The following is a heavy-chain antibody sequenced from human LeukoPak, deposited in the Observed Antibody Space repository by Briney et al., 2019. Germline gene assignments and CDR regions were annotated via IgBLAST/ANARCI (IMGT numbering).Heavy chain of an antibody. V-gene: IGHV3-11*04. J-gene: IGHJ4*02. D-gene: IGHD6-19*01. CDR3: ARDRQPYSSGWTGAF. CDR1: GFRFSDYY. CDR2: ISSSGKTI. Sequence: GGSLRLSCAASGFRFSDYYMNWIRQAPGKGLEWVSYISSSGKTISYANSVKGRFTISRDNANNSLYLQMNSLRAEDTAVYYCARDRQPYSSGWTGAFWGQGTLVTVSS.